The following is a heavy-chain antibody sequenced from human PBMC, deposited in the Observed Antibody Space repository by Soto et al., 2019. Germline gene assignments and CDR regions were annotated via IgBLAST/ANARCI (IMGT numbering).Heavy chain of an antibody. V-gene: IGHV1-69*02. CDR2: IIPILGIA. D-gene: IGHD3-22*01. CDR1: GGTFSSYT. CDR3: ASRHYYYDSSGYPDAFDF. Sequence: SVKVSCKASGGTFSSYTISWVRQAPGQGLEWMGRIIPILGIANYAQKFQGRVTMTRDTSTSTVYMELSSLRSEDTAVYYCASRHYYYDSSGYPDAFDFRGQGTSVIVSS. J-gene: IGHJ3*01.